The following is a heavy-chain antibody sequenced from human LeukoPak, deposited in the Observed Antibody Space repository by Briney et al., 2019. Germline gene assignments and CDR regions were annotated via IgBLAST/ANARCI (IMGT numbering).Heavy chain of an antibody. CDR1: GYTFTSYE. V-gene: IGHV1-8*01. Sequence: ASVKVSCKASGYTFTSYESNWVRQATGQGLEWMGWMNPNSGNTGYAQKFQGRVAMTRNTSISTAYMELSSLRSEDTAVYYCARAFDSSSWYTSWYFDLWGRGTLVTVSS. D-gene: IGHD6-13*01. CDR2: MNPNSGNT. CDR3: ARAFDSSSWYTSWYFDL. J-gene: IGHJ2*01.